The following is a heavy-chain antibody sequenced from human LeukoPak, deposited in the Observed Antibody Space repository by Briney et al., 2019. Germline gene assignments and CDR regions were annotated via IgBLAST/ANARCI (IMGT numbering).Heavy chain of an antibody. CDR1: GYSISSGYY. V-gene: IGHV4-38-2*02. Sequence: PSETLSLTCTVSGYSISSGYYWGWIRQPPGKGLEWIGSIYHSGSTYYNPSLKSRVTISVDTSKNQLSLKLSSVTAADTAVYYCASEELGYYFDSWGQGTLLTVSS. CDR3: ASEELGYYFDS. CDR2: IYHSGST. D-gene: IGHD7-27*01. J-gene: IGHJ4*02.